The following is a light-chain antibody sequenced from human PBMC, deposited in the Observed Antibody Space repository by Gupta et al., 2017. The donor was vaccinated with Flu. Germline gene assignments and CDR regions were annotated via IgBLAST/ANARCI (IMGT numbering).Light chain of an antibody. CDR2: EAS. CDR3: QQTYNVPYS. Sequence: DIEMTQSPSSLSASVGDRVIITCRASQSITNYLNWYQQLPGEAPKLLISEASSLQSGVPSRFSGSASGTDFTLTISMLQPEDFTTYHCQQTYNVPYSFGHGT. V-gene: IGKV1-39*01. CDR1: QSITNY. J-gene: IGKJ2*03.